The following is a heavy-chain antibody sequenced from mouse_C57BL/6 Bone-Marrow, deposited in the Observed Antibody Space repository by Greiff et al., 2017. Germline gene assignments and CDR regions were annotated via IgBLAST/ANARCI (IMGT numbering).Heavy chain of an antibody. CDR2: INPNNGGT. D-gene: IGHD1-1*02. Sequence: VQLQQSGPELVKPGASVKISCKASGYTFTDYYMNWVKQSHGKSLEWIGDINPNNGGTSYNQKFKGKATLTVDKSSSTAYMELRSLTSEDSAVXYCARGGEILVFDYWGQGTTLTVSS. J-gene: IGHJ2*01. V-gene: IGHV1-26*01. CDR3: ARGGEILVFDY. CDR1: GYTFTDYY.